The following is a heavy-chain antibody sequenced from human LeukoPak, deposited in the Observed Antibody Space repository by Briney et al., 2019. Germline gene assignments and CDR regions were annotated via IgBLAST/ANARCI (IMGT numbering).Heavy chain of an antibody. J-gene: IGHJ4*02. V-gene: IGHV1-2*02. Sequence: GASVKVSCKASGYTFTGYYMHWGRQAPGQGLEWMGWINPNSGGTNYAQKFQGRVTMTRDTSISTAYMELSRLTSDDTAVYYCARDLGYDSSGYWYWGQGTLVTVSS. D-gene: IGHD3-22*01. CDR1: GYTFTGYY. CDR3: ARDLGYDSSGYWY. CDR2: INPNSGGT.